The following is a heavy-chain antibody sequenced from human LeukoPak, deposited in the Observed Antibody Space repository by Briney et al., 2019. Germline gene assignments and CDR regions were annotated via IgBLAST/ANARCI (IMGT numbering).Heavy chain of an antibody. J-gene: IGHJ4*02. CDR3: ARDQYYYGSGSYNLDY. CDR1: GGSFSSYY. V-gene: IGHV4-4*07. D-gene: IGHD3-10*01. CDR2: IYTSGST. Sequence: PSETLSLTCAVYGGSFSSYYWSWIRQPAGKGLEWIGRIYTSGSTNYNPSLKSRVTMSVDTSKNQFSLKLSSVTAADTAVYYCARDQYYYGSGSYNLDYWGQGTLVTVSS.